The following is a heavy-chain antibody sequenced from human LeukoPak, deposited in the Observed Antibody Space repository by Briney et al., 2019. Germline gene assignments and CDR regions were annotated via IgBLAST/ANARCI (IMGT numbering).Heavy chain of an antibody. D-gene: IGHD4-17*01. J-gene: IGHJ4*02. Sequence: PGGSLRLSCAASGFTLSSYSMNWVRQAPGKGLEWVSSISSSSSDIYYAGSVKGRFTISRDNAKNSLYLQMNSLRAEDTAMHHCARDIADGDYGRAFDYWGQGTLVTVSS. CDR1: GFTLSSYS. CDR2: ISSSSSDI. V-gene: IGHV3-21*01. CDR3: ARDIADGDYGRAFDY.